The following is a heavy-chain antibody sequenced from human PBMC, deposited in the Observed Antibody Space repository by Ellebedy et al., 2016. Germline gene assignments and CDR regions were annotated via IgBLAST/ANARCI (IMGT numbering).Heavy chain of an antibody. CDR1: GYTFTGYY. CDR3: ARDGWYDSSGYYYFAWFDP. V-gene: IGHV1-2*02. CDR2: INPNSGGT. D-gene: IGHD3-22*01. J-gene: IGHJ5*02. Sequence: ASVKVSCKASGYTFTGYYMHWVRQAPGQGLEWMGWINPNSGGTNYAQKFQGRVTITRDTSISTAYMELSRLRSDDTAVYYCARDGWYDSSGYYYFAWFDPWGQGTLVTVSS.